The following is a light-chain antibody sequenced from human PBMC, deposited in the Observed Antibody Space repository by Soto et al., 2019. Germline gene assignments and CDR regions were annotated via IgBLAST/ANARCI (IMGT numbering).Light chain of an antibody. CDR2: AAS. V-gene: IGKV1-39*01. Sequence: DIQSTQSPSSLSASVGDRVTITCRASQSSSSYLNWYQQKPGKAPKILIYAASSLQSGVPSRFSGSGSGTDFTLTSSSLQPEDFATYYCQQSDSTLTFGRGTKV. CDR1: QSSSSY. CDR3: QQSDSTLT. J-gene: IGKJ4*01.